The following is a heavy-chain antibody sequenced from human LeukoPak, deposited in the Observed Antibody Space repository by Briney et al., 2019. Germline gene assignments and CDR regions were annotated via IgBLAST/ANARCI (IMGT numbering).Heavy chain of an antibody. CDR2: IYYRGST. CDR1: GGSISGYY. V-gene: IGHV4-59*08. CDR3: ARTQVGGTYYFDY. J-gene: IGHJ4*02. Sequence: SETLSLTCTVFGGSISGYYWSWIRQPPGKGLEWLGYIYYRGSTNYNPSLKSRVTFSVDTSKNQFSVKLSSVTAADTAVYYCARTQVGGTYYFDYWGQGTLATVSS. D-gene: IGHD1-26*01.